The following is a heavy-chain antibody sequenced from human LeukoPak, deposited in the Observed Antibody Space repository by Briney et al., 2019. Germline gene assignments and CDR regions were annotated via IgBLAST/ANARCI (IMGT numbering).Heavy chain of an antibody. CDR1: GFTFSDCY. D-gene: IGHD5-12*01. CDR3: ARGRFAIEMATINAFDI. CDR2: ISSSANTI. J-gene: IGHJ3*02. V-gene: IGHV3-11*04. Sequence: PGGSLRLSCAASGFTFSDCYMSWIRQAPGKGLEWVSYISSSANTIYYADSVKGRFTISRDTSTNTLYLQMNSLRAEDTAVYYCARGRFAIEMATINAFDIWGQGTMVTVSS.